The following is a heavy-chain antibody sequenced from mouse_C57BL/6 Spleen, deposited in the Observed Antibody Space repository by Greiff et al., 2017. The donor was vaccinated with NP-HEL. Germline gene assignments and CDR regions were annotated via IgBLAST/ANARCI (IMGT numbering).Heavy chain of an antibody. Sequence: QVQLQQPGAELVMPGASVKLSCKASGYTFTSYWMHWVKQRPGHGLEWIGEIDPSDSYTNYNQKFKGKSTLTVDKSSSTAYMQLSSLTSEVSAVYYCARSAITTVVGRYFDVWGTGTTVTVSS. CDR1: GYTFTSYW. CDR3: ARSAITTVVGRYFDV. J-gene: IGHJ1*03. V-gene: IGHV1-69*01. D-gene: IGHD1-1*01. CDR2: IDPSDSYT.